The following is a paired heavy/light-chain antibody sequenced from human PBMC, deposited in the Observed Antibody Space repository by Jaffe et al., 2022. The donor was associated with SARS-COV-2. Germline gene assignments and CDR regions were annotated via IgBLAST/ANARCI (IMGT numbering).Light chain of an antibody. Sequence: EIVLTQSPATLSLSPGERATLSCRASQSVSSYLAWYQQKPGQAPRLLIYDASNRATGIPARFSGSGSGTDFTLTISSLEPEDFAVYYCQQRSNWRATFGQGTKLEIK. CDR3: QQRSNWRAT. V-gene: IGKV3-11*01. J-gene: IGKJ2*01. CDR2: DAS. CDR1: QSVSSY.
Heavy chain of an antibody. Sequence: EVQLVESGGGLVKPGGSLRLSCAASGFTFSNAWMSWVRQAPGKGLEWVGRIKSKTDGGTTDYAAPVKGRFTISRDDSKNTLYLQMNSLKTEDTAVYYCTTGWVSGYDYSPFGDYYYGMDVWGQGTTVTVSS. CDR1: GFTFSNAW. CDR3: TTGWVSGYDYSPFGDYYYGMDV. V-gene: IGHV3-15*01. D-gene: IGHD5-12*01. CDR2: IKSKTDGGTT. J-gene: IGHJ6*02.